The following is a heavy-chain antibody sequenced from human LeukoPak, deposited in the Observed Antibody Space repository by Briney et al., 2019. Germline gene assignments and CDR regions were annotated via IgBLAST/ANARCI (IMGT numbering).Heavy chain of an antibody. CDR3: ARQVVVAAPFDY. V-gene: IGHV3-66*04. D-gene: IGHD2-15*01. CDR2: IYSGGNT. Sequence: GGSLRLSCATSGLSFSTYGMHWVRQAPGKGLEWFSLIYSGGNTYYADSVKGRFTISRDDSKNTLYLQMNSLRDEDTAVYYCARQVVVAAPFDYWGQGTLVTVSS. CDR1: GLSFSTYG. J-gene: IGHJ4*02.